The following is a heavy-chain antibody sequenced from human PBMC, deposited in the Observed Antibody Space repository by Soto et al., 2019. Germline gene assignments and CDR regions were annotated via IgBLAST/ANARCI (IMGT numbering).Heavy chain of an antibody. CDR3: ERDRVGAVAGTYYYYYGMDV. Sequence: EVQLVESGGGLIQPGGSLRLSCAASGFTVSSNYMSWVRQAPGKGLEWVSVIYSGGSTYYADSVKGRFTISRDNSKNTLYLQMNSLRAEDTAVYYCERDRVGAVAGTYYYYYGMDVWGQGTTVTVSS. D-gene: IGHD6-19*01. CDR1: GFTVSSNY. V-gene: IGHV3-53*01. J-gene: IGHJ6*02. CDR2: IYSGGST.